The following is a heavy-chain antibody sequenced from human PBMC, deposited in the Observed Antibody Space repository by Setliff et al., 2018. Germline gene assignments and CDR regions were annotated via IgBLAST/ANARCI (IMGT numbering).Heavy chain of an antibody. CDR3: ARARGYSYGPFDY. CDR1: GFTFSSYE. D-gene: IGHD5-18*01. V-gene: IGHV3-48*03. Sequence: GSLRLSCAASGFTFSSYEMNWVRQAPGKGLEWVSYISSSGITIYYADSVKGRFTNSRDNAKNSLYLQMNSLRAEDTAVYSCARARGYSYGPFDYWGQGTLVTVSS. J-gene: IGHJ4*02. CDR2: ISSSGITI.